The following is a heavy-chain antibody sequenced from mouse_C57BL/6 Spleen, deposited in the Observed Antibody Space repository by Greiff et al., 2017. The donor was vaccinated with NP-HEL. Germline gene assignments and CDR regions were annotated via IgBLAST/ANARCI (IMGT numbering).Heavy chain of an antibody. V-gene: IGHV1-61*01. J-gene: IGHJ1*03. CDR3: ARGFYYGHDRALWYFEV. Sequence: VQLQQPGAELVRPGSSVKLSCKASGYTFTSYWMDWVKQRPGQGLEWIGNIYPSDSETHYNQKFKDKATLTVDTSSSTAYMQLSSLTSEDSAVYYCARGFYYGHDRALWYFEVWGTGTTVTVSS. CDR1: GYTFTSYW. D-gene: IGHD2-2*01. CDR2: IYPSDSET.